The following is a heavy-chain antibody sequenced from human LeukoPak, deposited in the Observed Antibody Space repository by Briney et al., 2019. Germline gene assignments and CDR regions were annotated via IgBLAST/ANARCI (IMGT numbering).Heavy chain of an antibody. CDR3: ARGPPIRSDY. V-gene: IGHV1-8*03. J-gene: IGHJ4*02. Sequence: ASVKVSCKASGYTFTGYYMHWVRQATGQGLEWMGWMNPNSGNTGYAQKFQGRVTITRNTSISTAYMELSSLRSEDTAVYYCARGPPIRSDYWGQGTLVTVSS. CDR1: GYTFTGYY. CDR2: MNPNSGNT.